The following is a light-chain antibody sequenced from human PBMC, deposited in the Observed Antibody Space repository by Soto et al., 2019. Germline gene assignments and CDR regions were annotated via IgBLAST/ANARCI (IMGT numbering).Light chain of an antibody. J-gene: IGKJ1*01. CDR2: AAS. CDR3: KQSYSTTRT. Sequence: DIQMTQSPSSLSASVGDRVTITCRASQSISSYLNWYQQKPGKAPKLLIYAASTLQSGVPSRFSGSGSGTDFTLTISSLQPEDFATYCCKQSYSTTRTFGQGTKVEIK. V-gene: IGKV1-39*01. CDR1: QSISSY.